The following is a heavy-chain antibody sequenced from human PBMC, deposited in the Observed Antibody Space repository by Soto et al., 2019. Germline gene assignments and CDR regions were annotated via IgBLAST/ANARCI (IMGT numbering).Heavy chain of an antibody. CDR3: ARGVGYTVVRGYYFDY. J-gene: IGHJ4*02. CDR1: GGTFSSYA. CDR2: IIPIFGTA. V-gene: IGHV1-69*01. D-gene: IGHD3-10*01. Sequence: QVQLVQSGAEVKKPGSSVKVSCKASGGTFSSYAISWVRQAPGQGLEWMGGIIPIFGTANYAQKFQGRVTITADESTSTAYMERSSLRSEDTAVYYCARGVGYTVVRGYYFDYWGQGTLVTVSS.